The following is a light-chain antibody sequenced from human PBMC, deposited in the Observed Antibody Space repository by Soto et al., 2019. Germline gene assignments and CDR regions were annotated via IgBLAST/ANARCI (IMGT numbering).Light chain of an antibody. CDR1: QHLDKW. CDR2: KSS. V-gene: IGKV1-5*03. Sequence: ILMSQSPSSLSASVGDRVTITCRASQHLDKWLAWYQQKPGKAPNLLIYKSSTLREGVTSRFSGFVSGTQYILTISDLHPDDFGSYYCQQDPAYWSFGQGTMVEIK. J-gene: IGKJ1*01. CDR3: QQDPAYWS.